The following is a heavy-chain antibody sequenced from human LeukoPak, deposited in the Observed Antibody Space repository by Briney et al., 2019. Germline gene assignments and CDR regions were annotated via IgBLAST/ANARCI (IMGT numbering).Heavy chain of an antibody. CDR3: AKGIISSAWTRGFDY. V-gene: IGHV3-23*01. CDR2: ISGPAGSA. Sequence: PGGSLRLSCAASGSAFSSFAMSWVRQTPGKGLEWVSTISGPAGSAYYADSVKGRFTISRDNSNNTLYLQMNSLRVEDTAVYYCAKGIISSAWTRGFDYWGQGTLVTVSS. J-gene: IGHJ4*02. D-gene: IGHD6-19*01. CDR1: GSAFSSFA.